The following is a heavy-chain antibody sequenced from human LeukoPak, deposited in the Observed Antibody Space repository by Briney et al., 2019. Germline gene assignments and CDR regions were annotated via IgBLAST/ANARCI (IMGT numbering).Heavy chain of an antibody. J-gene: IGHJ4*02. Sequence: ATVEISCKASGYTFTDYYMHWVQQAPGKGLEWMGRVDPEDGETIYAEKFQGRVTITADTSTDTAYMELSSLRSEDTAVYYCATGGRHDYGGNSAGFDYWGQGTLVTVSS. V-gene: IGHV1-69-2*01. CDR2: VDPEDGET. D-gene: IGHD4-23*01. CDR1: GYTFTDYY. CDR3: ATGGRHDYGGNSAGFDY.